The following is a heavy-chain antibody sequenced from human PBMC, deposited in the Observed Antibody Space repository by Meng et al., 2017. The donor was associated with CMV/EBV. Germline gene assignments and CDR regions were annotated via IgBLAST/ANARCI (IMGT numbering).Heavy chain of an antibody. CDR2: IIPIFGTA. V-gene: IGHV1-69*05. CDR1: GGTFSSYA. Sequence: SVKVSCKASGGTFSSYAISWVRQAPGQGLEWMGGIIPIFGTANYAQKFQGRVTITTDESTSTAYMELSSLRSEDTAVYYCARGPYYDFWSGYEGVIDVWGQGTTVTVSS. CDR3: ARGPYYDFWSGYEGVIDV. D-gene: IGHD3-3*01. J-gene: IGHJ6*02.